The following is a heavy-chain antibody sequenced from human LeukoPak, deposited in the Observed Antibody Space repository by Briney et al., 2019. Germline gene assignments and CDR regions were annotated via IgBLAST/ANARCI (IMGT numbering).Heavy chain of an antibody. CDR2: ISGSGDST. Sequence: GGSLRLSCAASGFTFSSYGMSWVRQAPGKGLEWVSAISGSGDSTYYADSVKGRFTISRDNSKNTLYLQMNSLRAEDTAVYYCAKDTSSVTMYYFDYWGQGTLVTVSS. D-gene: IGHD4-17*01. CDR3: AKDTSSVTMYYFDY. CDR1: GFTFSSYG. V-gene: IGHV3-23*01. J-gene: IGHJ4*02.